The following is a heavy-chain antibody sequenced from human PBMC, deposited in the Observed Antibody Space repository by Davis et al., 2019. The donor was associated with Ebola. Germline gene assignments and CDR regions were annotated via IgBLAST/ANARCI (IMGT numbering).Heavy chain of an antibody. V-gene: IGHV3-15*01. CDR2: IKSKTDGGTT. Sequence: GESLKISCAASGFTFSNAWMSWVRQAPGKGLEWVGRIKSKTDGGTTDYAAPVKGRFTISRDDSKNTLYLQMNSLKTEDTAVYYCTTDCSGGSCDRPRYYYYGMDVWGQGTTVTVSS. CDR3: TTDCSGGSCDRPRYYYYGMDV. CDR1: GFTFSNAW. J-gene: IGHJ6*02. D-gene: IGHD2-15*01.